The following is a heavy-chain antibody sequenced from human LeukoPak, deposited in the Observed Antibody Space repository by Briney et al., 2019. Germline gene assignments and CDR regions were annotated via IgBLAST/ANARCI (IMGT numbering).Heavy chain of an antibody. CDR1: GGSISSGGYY. D-gene: IGHD3-10*01. V-gene: IGHV4-30-2*01. Sequence: SETLSLTCTVSGGSISSGGYYWSWIRQPPGKGLEWIGYIYHSGSTYYNPSLKSRVTISVDRSKNQFSLRLSSVTAADTAIYFCARVYRGYIDLWGQGTLVTVSS. J-gene: IGHJ4*02. CDR3: ARVYRGYIDL. CDR2: IYHSGST.